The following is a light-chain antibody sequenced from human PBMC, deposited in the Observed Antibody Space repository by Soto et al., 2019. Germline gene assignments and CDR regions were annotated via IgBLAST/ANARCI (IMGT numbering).Light chain of an antibody. CDR1: SSNIGAGYD. V-gene: IGLV1-40*01. J-gene: IGLJ1*01. CDR2: GNS. CDR3: RSYDSWGYV. Sequence: QSVLTQPPSVSGAPGQRVTISCTGSSSNIGAGYDVHWYQQLPGTAPKLLIYGNSNRPSGVPDRFSGSNSGTSPSLAITGLQAEDGADNYCRSYDSWGYVCATGTQLTVL.